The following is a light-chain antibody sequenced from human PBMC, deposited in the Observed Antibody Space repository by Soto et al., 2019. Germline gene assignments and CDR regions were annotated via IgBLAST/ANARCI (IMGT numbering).Light chain of an antibody. Sequence: DIQITLSPSILSASVGDRVTVTCRASQRIDTWLAWYQQKPGTAPELRIYKATTLQSGVPSRFSGSGSGTEFTLAISSLEPDDFATYYCHQYETFSPGKFGQGPKVDI. CDR2: KAT. CDR3: HQYETFSPGK. CDR1: QRIDTW. V-gene: IGKV1-5*03. J-gene: IGKJ1*01.